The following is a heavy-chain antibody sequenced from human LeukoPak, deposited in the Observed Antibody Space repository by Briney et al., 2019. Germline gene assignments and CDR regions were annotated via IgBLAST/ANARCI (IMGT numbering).Heavy chain of an antibody. J-gene: IGHJ3*02. CDR2: INPGGRGT. V-gene: IGHV1-46*03. Sequence: ASVKVSCKASGYTFTSYYMHWVRQAPGQGLEWMGIINPGGRGTTYAQKFQGRVTMTRDTSTSTLYMELSSLRSEDTAVYYCAREHDNARAFDIWGQGTVVTVSS. D-gene: IGHD2-2*01. CDR1: GYTFTSYY. CDR3: AREHDNARAFDI.